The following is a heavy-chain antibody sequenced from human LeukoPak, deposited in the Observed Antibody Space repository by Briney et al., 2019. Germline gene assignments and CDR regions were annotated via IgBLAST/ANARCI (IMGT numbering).Heavy chain of an antibody. Sequence: GRSLRLSCTASGFTFGDYAMSWFRQAPGKGLEWVGFIRSKAYGGTTEYAASVKGRFTISRDDSKNSLYLQMSSLKTEDTAVYYCSRVVYGGYPRGVDWGQGTLVTVSS. V-gene: IGHV3-49*03. J-gene: IGHJ4*02. CDR2: IRSKAYGGTT. CDR1: GFTFGDYA. D-gene: IGHD4-23*01. CDR3: SRVVYGGYPRGVD.